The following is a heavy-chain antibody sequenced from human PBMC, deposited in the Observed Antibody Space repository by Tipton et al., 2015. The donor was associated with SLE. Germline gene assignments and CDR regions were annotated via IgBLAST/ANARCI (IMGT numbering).Heavy chain of an antibody. CDR2: INHSGST. V-gene: IGHV4-34*01. D-gene: IGHD3-9*01. J-gene: IGHJ4*02. Sequence: TLSLTCAVYGGSFSGYYWSWIRQPPGKGLEWIGEINHSGSTNYNPSLKSRVTISVDTSKNQFSLKLSSVTAADTAVYYCARETAKYDILTKGYFDYWGQGTLVTVSS. CDR3: ARETAKYDILTKGYFDY. CDR1: GGSFSGYY.